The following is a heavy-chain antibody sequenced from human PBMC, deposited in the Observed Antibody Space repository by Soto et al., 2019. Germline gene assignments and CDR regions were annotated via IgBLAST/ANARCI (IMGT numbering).Heavy chain of an antibody. Sequence: QVQLVQSGAEVKNPGASVKVSCKASGYTFTYYHVHWVRQAPGQGLEWMGIINPYGGDTTYAQKFQGRVTMTRDTSTITVYMELSSLRSEDTALYYCARAPYTSGLFFYLDYWGQGALVTVS. CDR3: ARAPYTSGLFFYLDY. CDR1: GYTFTYYH. CDR2: INPYGGDT. J-gene: IGHJ4*02. V-gene: IGHV1-46*01. D-gene: IGHD5-18*01.